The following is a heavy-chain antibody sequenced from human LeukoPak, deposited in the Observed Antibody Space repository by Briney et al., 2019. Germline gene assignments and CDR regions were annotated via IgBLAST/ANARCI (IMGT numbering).Heavy chain of an antibody. Sequence: GGSLRLSCAASGFTFSSYAMSWARQAPGKGLDWVSAISGSGTTTYYADSVKGRFTISRDISKNTLYLQMNSLRAEDTAVYYCAKPLSAASGTDFHYWGQGTLVTVSS. CDR1: GFTFSSYA. D-gene: IGHD6-13*01. CDR2: ISGSGTTT. J-gene: IGHJ4*02. CDR3: AKPLSAASGTDFHY. V-gene: IGHV3-23*01.